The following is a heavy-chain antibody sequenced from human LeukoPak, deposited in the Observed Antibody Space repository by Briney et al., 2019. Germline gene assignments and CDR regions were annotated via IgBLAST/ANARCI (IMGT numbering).Heavy chain of an antibody. CDR3: AKESGYSYGYTYNYYGMDV. CDR2: ISGSGGST. J-gene: IGHJ6*02. V-gene: IGHV3-23*01. CDR1: GFTFSSYA. Sequence: PGGSLRLSCAASGFTFSSYAMSWVRQAPGKGLEWVSTISGSGGSTYYADSVKGRFTISRDNSKNTLYLQMSSLRAEDTAVYYCAKESGYSYGYTYNYYGMDVWGRGTTVTVSS. D-gene: IGHD5-18*01.